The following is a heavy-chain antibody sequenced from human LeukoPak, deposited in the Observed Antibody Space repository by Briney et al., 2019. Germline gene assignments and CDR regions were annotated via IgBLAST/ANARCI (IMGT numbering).Heavy chain of an antibody. CDR1: GFTFDDYA. CDR2: ISWNSGSI. J-gene: IGHJ4*02. CDR3: AKDLGSSWYGSLFF. D-gene: IGHD6-13*01. V-gene: IGHV3-9*01. Sequence: GGSLRLSCAASGFTFDDYAMHWVRQAPGKGLERVSGISWNSGSIGYADSVKGRFTISRDNAENSLYLQMNSLRAEDTALYYCAKDLGSSWYGSLFFWGQGTLVTVSS.